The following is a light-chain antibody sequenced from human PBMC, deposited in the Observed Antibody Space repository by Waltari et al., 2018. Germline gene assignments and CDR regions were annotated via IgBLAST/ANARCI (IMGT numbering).Light chain of an antibody. Sequence: DIQMTQSPSSVSASVGDRVTITWRASQAISSWLAWYQQKPGKAPKLLIYAGSSLQSGVPSRFSGSGFGTDFTLTISSLQPEDFATYFCQQFDTFPLTFGQGTRLEIK. CDR1: QAISSW. J-gene: IGKJ5*01. CDR3: QQFDTFPLT. CDR2: AGS. V-gene: IGKV1-12*01.